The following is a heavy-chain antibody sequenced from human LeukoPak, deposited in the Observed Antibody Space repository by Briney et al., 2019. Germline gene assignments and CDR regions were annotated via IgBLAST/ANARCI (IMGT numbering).Heavy chain of an antibody. Sequence: SETLSLTCSVSGDSITGRYWSWIRQPPGKSLEWIGYMYDSGRTLYNPSLESRVTISVDTSKNQFSLKVTSVTAADTAVYYCARADPMIVEGNDSFDLWGQGTLVSVSS. J-gene: IGHJ3*01. CDR3: ARADPMIVEGNDSFDL. D-gene: IGHD3-22*01. CDR1: GDSITGRY. CDR2: MYDSGRT. V-gene: IGHV4-59*11.